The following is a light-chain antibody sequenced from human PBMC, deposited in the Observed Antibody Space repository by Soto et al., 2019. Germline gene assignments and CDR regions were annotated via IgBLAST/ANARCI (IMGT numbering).Light chain of an antibody. CDR3: AAWDGSLQSWV. V-gene: IGLV1-44*01. CDR1: NSNIGSHT. J-gene: IGLJ3*02. CDR2: TNN. Sequence: QSVLTQPPSASGTPGQRVTIFCSGSNSNIGSHTVNWYQQLPGTAPKLLIYTNNQRPSGVPDRFSDSKSGTSASLAISGLQSEDEADYYCAAWDGSLQSWVFGGGTKLTVL.